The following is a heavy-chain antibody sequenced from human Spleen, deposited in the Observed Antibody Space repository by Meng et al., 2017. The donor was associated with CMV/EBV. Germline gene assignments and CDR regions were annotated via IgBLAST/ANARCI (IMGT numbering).Heavy chain of an antibody. CDR2: IIPFFGAA. CDR1: GGTFSSYA. D-gene: IGHD3-22*01. V-gene: IGHV1-69*05. Sequence: GGTFSSYAISWVRQAPGQGLEWMGGIIPFFGAANYAQKFQGRVTITTDEFTTTAYMELSSLRSEDTAVYYCASSYYYDSSGYVYFDYWGQGTLVTVSS. J-gene: IGHJ4*02. CDR3: ASSYYYDSSGYVYFDY.